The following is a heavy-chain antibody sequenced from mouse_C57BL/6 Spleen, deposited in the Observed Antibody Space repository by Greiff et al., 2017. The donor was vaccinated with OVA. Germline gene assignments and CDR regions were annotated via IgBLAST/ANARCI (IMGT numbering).Heavy chain of an antibody. CDR3: ARRATVAFDY. Sequence: EVHLVESGGGLVKPGGSLKLSCAASGFTFSDYGMHWVRQAPEKGLEWVAYISSGSSTIYYADTVKGRFTISRDNAKNTLFLQMTSLRSEDTAMYYCARRATVAFDYWGQGTTLTVSS. D-gene: IGHD1-1*01. CDR2: ISSGSSTI. J-gene: IGHJ2*01. CDR1: GFTFSDYG. V-gene: IGHV5-17*01.